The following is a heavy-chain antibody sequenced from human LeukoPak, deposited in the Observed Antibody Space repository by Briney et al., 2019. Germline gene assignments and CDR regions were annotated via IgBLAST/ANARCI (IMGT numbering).Heavy chain of an antibody. D-gene: IGHD1-14*01. V-gene: IGHV4-30-4*08. CDR1: GGSISSGDYY. J-gene: IGHJ4*02. CDR2: IYYSGST. CDR3: GRDNHRSRWVDY. Sequence: PSQTLSLTCTVSGGSISSGDYYWSWISQPPGKGLEWIGYIYYSGSTYYNPSLKSRSTISIDTSKNQFSLQLTSVTAADTAVYYCGRDNHRSRWVDYWGQGTLVTVSS.